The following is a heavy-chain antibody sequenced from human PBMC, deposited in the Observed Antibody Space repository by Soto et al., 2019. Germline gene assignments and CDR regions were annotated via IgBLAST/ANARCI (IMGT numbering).Heavy chain of an antibody. CDR2: IYWDDDK. CDR1: GFSLTSSGMG. D-gene: IGHD5-12*01. Sequence: QITLKESGPMLVKPTQTLTLTCTYSGFSLTSSGMGVGWIRQPQGKALEWLAFIYWDDDKRYSPSLKSRLTITIDTSKNQVVLTRTNMEPVDTATYCCAVTGRWLRPNGHFDYWGQGALVTVSS. J-gene: IGHJ4*02. V-gene: IGHV2-5*02. CDR3: AVTGRWLRPNGHFDY.